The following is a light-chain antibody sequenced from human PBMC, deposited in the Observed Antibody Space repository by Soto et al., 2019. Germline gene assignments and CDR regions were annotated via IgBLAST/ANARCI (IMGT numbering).Light chain of an antibody. Sequence: DIQMTQYPSSLSASVGGRVTITCRASQSISSYLNWYQQKPGKAPKLLIYAASSLQSGVPSRFSGSGSGTDFTLTISSLQPEDFATYYCQQSYTPLTFGGGTKVDI. V-gene: IGKV1-39*01. J-gene: IGKJ4*01. CDR2: AAS. CDR3: QQSYTPLT. CDR1: QSISSY.